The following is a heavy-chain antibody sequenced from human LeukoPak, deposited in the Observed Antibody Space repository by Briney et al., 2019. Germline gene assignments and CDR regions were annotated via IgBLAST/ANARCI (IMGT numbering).Heavy chain of an antibody. Sequence: SETLSLTCTVSGGSIGNFYWNWIRHPAGKGLEWIGRIFTTGSTNYNPSLKSRVTMSVDTSKNQLSLRLSSVTAADTAVYYCVRGRYSSGWFKDKNWFDPWGQGIPVTVSS. CDR3: VRGRYSSGWFKDKNWFDP. CDR2: IFTTGST. D-gene: IGHD6-19*01. J-gene: IGHJ5*02. CDR1: GGSIGNFY. V-gene: IGHV4-4*07.